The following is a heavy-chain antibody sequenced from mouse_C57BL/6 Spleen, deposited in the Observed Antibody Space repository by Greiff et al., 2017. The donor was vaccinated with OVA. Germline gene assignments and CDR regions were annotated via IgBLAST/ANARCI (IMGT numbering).Heavy chain of an antibody. Sequence: VQLVESGAELVKPGASVKLSCKASGYTFTEYTIHWVKQRSGQGLEWIGWFYPGSGSIKYNEKFKDKATLTADKSSSTVYMELSRLTSEDSAVYFCARHEESIHYYGSSWFAYWGQGTLVTVSA. CDR2: FYPGSGSI. J-gene: IGHJ3*01. CDR3: ARHEESIHYYGSSWFAY. V-gene: IGHV1-62-2*01. CDR1: GYTFTEYT. D-gene: IGHD1-1*01.